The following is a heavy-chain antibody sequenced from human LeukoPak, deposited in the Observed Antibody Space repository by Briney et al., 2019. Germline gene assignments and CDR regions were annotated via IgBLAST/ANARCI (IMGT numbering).Heavy chain of an antibody. J-gene: IGHJ4*02. Sequence: ASVKVSCKASGYTFTGYYMHWVRQAPGQGLEWMGWINPNSGGTNYAQKFQGGVTMTRDTSISTAYMELSRLRSDDTAVYYCARDPVNYDFWSGYYFDYWGQGTLVTVSS. CDR1: GYTFTGYY. V-gene: IGHV1-2*02. D-gene: IGHD3-3*01. CDR3: ARDPVNYDFWSGYYFDY. CDR2: INPNSGGT.